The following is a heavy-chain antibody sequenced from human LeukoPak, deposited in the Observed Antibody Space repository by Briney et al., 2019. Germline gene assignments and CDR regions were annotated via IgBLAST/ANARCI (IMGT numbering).Heavy chain of an antibody. CDR1: GGSISSGGYY. J-gene: IGHJ4*02. CDR3: ARVTKNFWSGYRFFHPDY. Sequence: SETLSLTCTVSGGSISSGGYYWSWIRQHPGKGLEGIVYIYYSGSTYYNPSLKSRVTISVDTSKNQFSLKLSSVTAADTAVYYCARVTKNFWSGYRFFHPDYWGPGTLVTVSS. D-gene: IGHD3-3*01. V-gene: IGHV4-31*03. CDR2: IYYSGST.